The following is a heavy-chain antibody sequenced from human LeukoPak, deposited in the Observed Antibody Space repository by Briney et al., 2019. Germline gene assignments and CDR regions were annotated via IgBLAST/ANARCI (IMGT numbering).Heavy chain of an antibody. CDR2: ISSSGSTI. CDR1: GFTFSSYE. V-gene: IGHV3-48*03. J-gene: IGHJ4*02. CDR3: ARGDITMVRGVIISSFDY. D-gene: IGHD3-10*01. Sequence: GGSLRLSCAASGFTFSSYEMNWVRQAPGKGLEWVSYISSSGSTIYYADSVKGRFTISRDNAKNSLYLQMNSLRAEDTAVYYCARGDITMVRGVIISSFDYWGQGTLVTVSS.